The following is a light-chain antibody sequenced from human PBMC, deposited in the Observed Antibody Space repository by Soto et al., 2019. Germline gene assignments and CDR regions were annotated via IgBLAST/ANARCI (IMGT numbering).Light chain of an antibody. CDR1: SSDIGGYNY. V-gene: IGLV2-14*01. CDR2: EVS. J-gene: IGLJ1*01. CDR3: SSYTSSITLGV. Sequence: QSALTQPASVSGSPGQSITISCTGTSSDIGGYNYVSWYQSHPGKAPKLMIYEVSKRPSGVSNRFSGSKSGNTASLTISGLQADDEADYYCSSYTSSITLGVFGTGTKLTVL.